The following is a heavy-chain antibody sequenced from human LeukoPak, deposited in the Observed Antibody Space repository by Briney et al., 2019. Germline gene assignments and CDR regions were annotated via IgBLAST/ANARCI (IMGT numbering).Heavy chain of an antibody. Sequence: PSETLSLTCTVSGGSISSGDYYWSWIRQPPGKGLEWIGYIYYSGSTYYNPSLKSRVTVSVDTSKNQFSLKLNSVTAADTAVYYCARTGGTIDYWGQGTLVTVSS. D-gene: IGHD2-8*02. J-gene: IGHJ4*02. CDR1: GGSISSGDYY. CDR2: IYYSGST. CDR3: ARTGGTIDY. V-gene: IGHV4-30-4*01.